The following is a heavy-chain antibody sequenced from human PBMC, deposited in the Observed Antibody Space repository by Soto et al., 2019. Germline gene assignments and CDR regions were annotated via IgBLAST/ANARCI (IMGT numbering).Heavy chain of an antibody. V-gene: IGHV5-51*03. D-gene: IGHD3-16*01. Sequence: GKSLKISCRGSGYYSSSYWIAWVRQMSGKGLEWVGSVYVSDSETKYSPSFQGQVTISADKYTNTAYLYWSSLKASDTAMYYCARRGTLIGRDAFDVWGEWTLVTVSS. CDR3: ARRGTLIGRDAFDV. CDR1: GYYSSSYW. CDR2: VYVSDSET. J-gene: IGHJ3*01.